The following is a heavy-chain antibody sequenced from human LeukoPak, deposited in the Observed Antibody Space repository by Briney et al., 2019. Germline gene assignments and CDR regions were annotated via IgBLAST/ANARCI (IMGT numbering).Heavy chain of an antibody. V-gene: IGHV4-59*01. D-gene: IGHD6-13*01. J-gene: IGHJ4*02. CDR2: IYYSGST. CDR1: GGSISGYY. Sequence: PSETLSLTCTVSGGSISGYYWSWIRRPPGKGLGGIGYIYYSGSTNYNPSLKSRVTISVDTSKNQFSLKLSSVTAADTAVYYCARGGIAAAGTFGYWGQGTLVTVSS. CDR3: ARGGIAAAGTFGY.